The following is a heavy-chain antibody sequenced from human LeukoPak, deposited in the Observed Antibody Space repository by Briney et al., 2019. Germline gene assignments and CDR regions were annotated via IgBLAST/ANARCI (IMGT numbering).Heavy chain of an antibody. CDR2: INPNRGGT. CDR3: ARGGSGSGWMYYFDY. D-gene: IGHD6-19*01. CDR1: GYTFNAYF. J-gene: IGHJ4*01. V-gene: IGHV1-2*02. Sequence: ASVEVSCKASGYTFNAYFIHWVRQAPGQGLEWMGWINPNRGGTNSAQIFRGRVTMTWDTSICTAYLELSRLISHDTAVYYCARGGSGSGWMYYFDYWGQGTLVTVSS.